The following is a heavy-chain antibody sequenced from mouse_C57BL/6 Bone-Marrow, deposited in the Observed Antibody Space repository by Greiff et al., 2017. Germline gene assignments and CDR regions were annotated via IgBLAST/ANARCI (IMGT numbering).Heavy chain of an antibody. V-gene: IGHV1-59*01. CDR2: IDPSDSYT. CDR1: GYTFTSYW. CDR3: ARYDYYGSSYGYWYFDV. Sequence: VQLQQPGAELVRPGTSVKLSCKASGYTFTSYWMHWVKQRPGQGLEWIGVIDPSDSYTNYNQKFKGKATLTVDTSSSTAYMQLSSLTSEDSAVYYCARYDYYGSSYGYWYFDVWGTGTTVTVSS. D-gene: IGHD1-1*01. J-gene: IGHJ1*03.